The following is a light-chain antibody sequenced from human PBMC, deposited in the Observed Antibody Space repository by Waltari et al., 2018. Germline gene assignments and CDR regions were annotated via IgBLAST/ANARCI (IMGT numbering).Light chain of an antibody. CDR3: MQALQTPWT. CDR2: LGS. J-gene: IGKJ2*01. CDR1: QSLRHSNGYNY. Sequence: DIVMTQSPLPLPVTPGEPASISCRSSQSLRHSNGYNYLDWYLQKPGQSPQLLIYLGSNRASGVPDRFSGSGSGTDFTLKISRVEAEDVGVYYCMQALQTPWTFGQGTKLEIK. V-gene: IGKV2-28*01.